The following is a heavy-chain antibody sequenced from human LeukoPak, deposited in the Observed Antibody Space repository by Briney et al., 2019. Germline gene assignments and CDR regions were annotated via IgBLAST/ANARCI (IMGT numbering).Heavy chain of an antibody. D-gene: IGHD4-17*01. CDR2: ISGSGGST. CDR3: AKDLDYGDYRGYYGMDV. J-gene: IGHJ6*02. CDR1: GITLSNYG. V-gene: IGHV3-23*01. Sequence: GSLRLSCAVSGITLSNYGMSWVRQAPGKGLEWVSAISGSGGSTYYADSVKGRFTISRDNSKNTLYLQMNSLRAEDTAVYYCAKDLDYGDYRGYYGMDVWGQGTTVTVSS.